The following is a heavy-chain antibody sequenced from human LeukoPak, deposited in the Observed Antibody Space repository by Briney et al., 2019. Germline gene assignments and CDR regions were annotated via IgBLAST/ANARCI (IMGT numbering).Heavy chain of an antibody. CDR2: VSYSGTT. V-gene: IGHV4-39*01. CDR1: GGSISSSSFF. J-gene: IGHJ4*02. Sequence: PSETLSLTCTVSGGSISSSSFFWTWIRQPPGKGLEWIGTVSYSGTTYYSPSLKSRVTISVDTSKNQFSLRLTSVTAADTALYYCAKLTCSSTFCPLDYWGQGTLVTVSS. CDR3: AKLTCSSTFCPLDY. D-gene: IGHD2-2*01.